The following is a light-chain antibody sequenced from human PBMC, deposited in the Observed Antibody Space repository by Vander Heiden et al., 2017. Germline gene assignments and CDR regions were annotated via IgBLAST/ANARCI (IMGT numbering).Light chain of an antibody. CDR1: QDISNF. Sequence: DIQMTQSPSSLSASVGDRVTITCQASQDISNFLNWYQQKPGKAPNLLIYDASNLEAGVPSRFSGSGSGTHFTFTISSLQVEDFATYYCQHYDDLPFTFGHGTRVDIK. J-gene: IGKJ3*01. CDR2: DAS. CDR3: QHYDDLPFT. V-gene: IGKV1-33*01.